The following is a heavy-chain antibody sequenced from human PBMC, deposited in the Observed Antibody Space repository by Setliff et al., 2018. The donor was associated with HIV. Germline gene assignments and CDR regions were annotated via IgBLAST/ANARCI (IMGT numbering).Heavy chain of an antibody. CDR2: VYYSGST. CDR3: ARSQPDTIFGVVVFDS. Sequence: SETLSLTCTVSTDSFSNRGFYWGWVRQPPGRGLVWIGSVYYSGSTYYNPSLKSRVTISVDTSKNQLSLKLTSMTAADTAVYYCARSQPDTIFGVVVFDSWGQGTLGTVSS. J-gene: IGHJ4*02. D-gene: IGHD3-3*01. V-gene: IGHV4-39*01. CDR1: TDSFSNRGFY.